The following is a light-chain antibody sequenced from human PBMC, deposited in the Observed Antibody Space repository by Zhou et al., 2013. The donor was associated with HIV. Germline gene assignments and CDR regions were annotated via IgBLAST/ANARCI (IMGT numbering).Light chain of an antibody. CDR2: GAS. CDR1: QSVSSN. CDR3: QQYNNWPPGYT. J-gene: IGKJ2*01. Sequence: EIVMTQSPATLSVSPGERATLSCRASQSVSSNLALYQQKPGQAPRLLIYGASTRATGIPARFSGSGSGTEFTLTISSMQSEDFAVYYCQQYNNWPPGYTFGLGDQAGDQT. V-gene: IGKV3-15*01.